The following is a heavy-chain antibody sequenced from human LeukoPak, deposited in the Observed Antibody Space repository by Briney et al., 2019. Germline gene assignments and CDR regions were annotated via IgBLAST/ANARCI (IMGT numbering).Heavy chain of an antibody. Sequence: ASVKVSCKASGYTFTGYYMHWVRQAPGQGLEWMGWINPNSGGTNYAQKFQGRVTMTRDTSISTAYMELSRLRSDDTAVYYCAKGPSGWNGGAHDYWGQGTLVTVSS. CDR1: GYTFTGYY. D-gene: IGHD6-19*01. J-gene: IGHJ4*02. V-gene: IGHV1-2*02. CDR3: AKGPSGWNGGAHDY. CDR2: INPNSGGT.